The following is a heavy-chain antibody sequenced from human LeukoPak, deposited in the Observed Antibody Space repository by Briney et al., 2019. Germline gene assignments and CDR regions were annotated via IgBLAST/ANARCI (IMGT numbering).Heavy chain of an antibody. D-gene: IGHD2-15*01. J-gene: IGHJ3*02. Sequence: SETLSLTCTVSGGSINNYYWDWIRQPPGKGLEWIGYIYYSGNTNYNPSLKSRVTISVDTSKNQCSLKLNSVTAADTAVYYCARETQGFLDIWGQGTMVTFSS. CDR3: ARETQGFLDI. V-gene: IGHV4-59*01. CDR1: GGSINNYY. CDR2: IYYSGNT.